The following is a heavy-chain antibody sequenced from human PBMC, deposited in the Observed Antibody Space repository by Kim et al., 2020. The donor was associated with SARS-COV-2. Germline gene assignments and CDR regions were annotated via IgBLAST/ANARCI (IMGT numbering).Heavy chain of an antibody. CDR2: ISYDGSNK. J-gene: IGHJ3*02. Sequence: GGSLRLSCAASGFTFSSYGMHWVRQAPGKGLEWVAVISYDGSNKYYADSVKGRFTISRDDSKNTLYLQMNSLRAEDTAVYYCAKKRSSGWYGDAFDIWGQGTMVTVSS. CDR1: GFTFSSYG. V-gene: IGHV3-30*18. CDR3: AKKRSSGWYGDAFDI. D-gene: IGHD6-19*01.